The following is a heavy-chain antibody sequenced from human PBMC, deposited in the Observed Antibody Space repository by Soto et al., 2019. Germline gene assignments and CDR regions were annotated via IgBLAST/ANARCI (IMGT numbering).Heavy chain of an antibody. V-gene: IGHV4-39*01. CDR1: GGSISSSSYY. J-gene: IGHJ6*02. CDR2: IYYSGST. D-gene: IGHD5-12*01. CDR3: ARHRIGGSGYDYYYYYGMGV. Sequence: SETLSVTCSVSGGSISSSSYYWGWIRQPPGKGLEWIGSIYYSGSTYYNPSLKSRVTISVDTSKNQFSLKLSSVTAADTAVYYCARHRIGGSGYDYYYYYGMGVWGQGTTVTVSS.